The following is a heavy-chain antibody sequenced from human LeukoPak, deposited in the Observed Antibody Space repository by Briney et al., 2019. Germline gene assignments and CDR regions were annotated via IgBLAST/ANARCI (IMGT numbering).Heavy chain of an antibody. Sequence: GGSLRLSCSASGFTFSSYAMHWVRQAPGKGLEYVSAISSNGGSTYYADSVKGRFTISRDNSKNTLYLQMSSLRAEDTAVYYCARQLGGSGSYWGQGALVTVSS. CDR1: GFTFSSYA. D-gene: IGHD3-10*01. V-gene: IGHV3-64D*06. CDR2: ISSNGGST. CDR3: ARQLGGSGSY. J-gene: IGHJ4*02.